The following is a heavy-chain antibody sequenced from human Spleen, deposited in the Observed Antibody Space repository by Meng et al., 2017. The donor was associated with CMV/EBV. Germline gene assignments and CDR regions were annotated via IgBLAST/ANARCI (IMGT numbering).Heavy chain of an antibody. V-gene: IGHV1-46*01. Sequence: ASVKVSCKASGYTFTTYYMHWVRQAPGQGLEWMGIINPSGGSTNYAQKFQGRVTMTRDTSTSTVYMELSSLRSEDTAVYYCARVRAAPLSYYYYYGMDVWGQGTTVTVSS. CDR2: INPSGGST. J-gene: IGHJ6*02. CDR1: GYTFTTYY. CDR3: ARVRAAPLSYYYYYGMDV. D-gene: IGHD6-13*01.